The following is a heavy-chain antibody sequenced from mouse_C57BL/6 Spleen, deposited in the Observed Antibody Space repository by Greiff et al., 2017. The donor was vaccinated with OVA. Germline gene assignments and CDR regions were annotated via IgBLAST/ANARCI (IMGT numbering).Heavy chain of an antibody. J-gene: IGHJ1*03. D-gene: IGHD1-1*01. CDR2: IHPNSGST. CDR3: ASPLTVVGYCDV. V-gene: IGHV1-64*01. Sequence: QVQLQQPGAELVKPGASVKLSCKASGYTFTSYWMHWVKQRPGQGLEWIGMIHPNSGSTNYNEKFKSKATLTVDKSSSTAYMQLSSLTSEDSAVYYCASPLTVVGYCDVWGTGTTVTVSS. CDR1: GYTFTSYW.